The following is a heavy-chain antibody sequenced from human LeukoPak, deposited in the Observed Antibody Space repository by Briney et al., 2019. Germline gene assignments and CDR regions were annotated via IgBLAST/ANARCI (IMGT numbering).Heavy chain of an antibody. V-gene: IGHV1-18*01. CDR3: ARDPLVIVTGGIEPPDY. Sequence: GASVKVSCKASGYTFTSYGISWVRQAPGQGLEWMGWISAYNGNTNYAQKLQGRVTMTTDTSTSTAYMELRSLRSDDTAVYYFARDPLVIVTGGIEPPDYWGQGTLVTVSS. J-gene: IGHJ4*02. CDR1: GYTFTSYG. D-gene: IGHD2/OR15-2a*01. CDR2: ISAYNGNT.